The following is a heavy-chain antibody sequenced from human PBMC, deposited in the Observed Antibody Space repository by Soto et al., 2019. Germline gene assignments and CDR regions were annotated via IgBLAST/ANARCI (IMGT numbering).Heavy chain of an antibody. D-gene: IGHD3-22*01. Sequence: SETLSLTCTVSGDSISSGDYYWSWIRQTPGKGLEWIGYIYHTGNTYYSPSLKSRVSISLDTSKNQFSLKLSSVTAADTAVYYCATELSRVQYDSYGPVAGWGKGTLGTVSS. CDR2: IYHTGNT. CDR1: GDSISSGDYY. J-gene: IGHJ4*02. V-gene: IGHV4-30-4*01. CDR3: ATELSRVQYDSYGPVAG.